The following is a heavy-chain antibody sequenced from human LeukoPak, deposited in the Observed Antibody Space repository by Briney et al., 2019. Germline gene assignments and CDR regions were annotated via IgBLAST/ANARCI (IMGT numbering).Heavy chain of an antibody. D-gene: IGHD6-13*01. V-gene: IGHV4-59*12. CDR2: IYYSGST. J-gene: IGHJ3*02. CDR3: ARGYIAAALVWFPAFDI. Sequence: PSETLSLTCTVSGGSISSYYWSWIRQPPGKGLEWIGYIYYSGSTNYNPSLKSRVTISVDTSKNQFSLKLSSVTAADTAVYYCARGYIAAALVWFPAFDIWGQGTMVTVSS. CDR1: GGSISSYY.